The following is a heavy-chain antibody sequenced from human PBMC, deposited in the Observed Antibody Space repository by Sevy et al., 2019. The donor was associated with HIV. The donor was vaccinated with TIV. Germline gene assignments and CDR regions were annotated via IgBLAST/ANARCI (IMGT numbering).Heavy chain of an antibody. V-gene: IGHV1-69*13. J-gene: IGHJ4*02. Sequence: ASVKVSCKASGGTFSSYAISWVRQAPGQGLEWMGRTIPIFGTANYAQKFQGRVTITADESTSTAYMELSSLRSEDTAVYYCASSRALYYYDSSGYFPFDYWGQGTLVTVSS. CDR2: TIPIFGTA. CDR3: ASSRALYYYDSSGYFPFDY. CDR1: GGTFSSYA. D-gene: IGHD3-22*01.